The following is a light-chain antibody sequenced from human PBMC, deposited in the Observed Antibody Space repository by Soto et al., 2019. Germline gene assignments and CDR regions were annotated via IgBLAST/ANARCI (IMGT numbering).Light chain of an antibody. CDR3: QQYGSSPEWT. J-gene: IGKJ1*01. Sequence: EIVLTQSPGTLSLSPGETASLSCWASQSIISNFLAWHQQRRGQPPRLLIYDSSRRASGIPARFTGSGSGTAFTLTISRVEPEDSAVYYCQQYGSSPEWTFGQGTKVEIK. V-gene: IGKV3-20*01. CDR1: QSIISNF. CDR2: DSS.